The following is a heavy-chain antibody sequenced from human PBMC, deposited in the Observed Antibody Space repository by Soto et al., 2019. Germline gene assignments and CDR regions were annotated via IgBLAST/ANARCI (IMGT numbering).Heavy chain of an antibody. CDR1: GDSLRGQS. D-gene: IGHD3-16*01. J-gene: IGHJ6*02. CDR2: LDQSGGT. Sequence: QVQLQQWGAGLLKASETLSLTCAVVGDSLRGQSWNWIRQSPGKGLEWIGELDQSGGTNYNPTLKSRAIISDDTSKNQFSLTLTSVTAADTAVYYCAREESYGWSGASLDVWGQGTTVTVSS. V-gene: IGHV4-34*01. CDR3: AREESYGWSGASLDV.